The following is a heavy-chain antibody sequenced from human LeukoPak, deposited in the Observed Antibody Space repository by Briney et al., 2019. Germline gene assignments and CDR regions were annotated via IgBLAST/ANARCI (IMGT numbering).Heavy chain of an antibody. CDR1: GDSISSSSYY. CDR3: ARDGRRWPFDY. CDR2: IYHSGST. Sequence: SETLSLTCTVSGDSISSSSYYWGWIRQPPGKGLEWIGSIYHSGSTYYNPSLKSRVTISVDTSKNQFSLKLSSVTAADTAVYYCARDGRRWPFDYWGQGTLVTVSS. D-gene: IGHD4-23*01. V-gene: IGHV4-39*07. J-gene: IGHJ4*02.